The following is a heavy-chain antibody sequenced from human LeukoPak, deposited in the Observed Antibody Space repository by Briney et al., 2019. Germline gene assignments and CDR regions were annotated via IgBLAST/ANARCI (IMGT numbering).Heavy chain of an antibody. CDR2: IGTAGDT. J-gene: IGHJ4*02. CDR1: GFTFSSYD. CDR3: ARRASTERGHSYGLDY. D-gene: IGHD5-18*01. Sequence: GGSLRLSCAASGFTFSSYDMHWVRQATGKGLEWVSAIGTAGDTYYPGSVKGRFTISRDNAKSSLYLQMSSLRAEDTAVYYCARRASTERGHSYGLDYWGQGTLVTVSS. V-gene: IGHV3-13*01.